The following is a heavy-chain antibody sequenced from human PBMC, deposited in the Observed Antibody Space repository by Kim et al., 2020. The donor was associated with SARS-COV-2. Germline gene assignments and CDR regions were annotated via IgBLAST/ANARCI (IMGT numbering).Heavy chain of an antibody. CDR3: ARVSWELPFDY. J-gene: IGHJ4*02. D-gene: IGHD1-26*01. V-gene: IGHV4-39*07. CDR2: T. Sequence: TYHNPSLKSRVTISVDTSKNQFSLKLSSVTAADTAVYYCARVSWELPFDYWGQGTLVTVSS.